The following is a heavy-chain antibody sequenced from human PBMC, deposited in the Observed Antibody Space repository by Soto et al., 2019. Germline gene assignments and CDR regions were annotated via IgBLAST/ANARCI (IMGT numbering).Heavy chain of an antibody. V-gene: IGHV3-23*01. CDR3: AKYIGSGRYTYYFDY. D-gene: IGHD3-10*01. J-gene: IGHJ4*02. CDR2: ISGSGGST. Sequence: GGSLRLSCAASGFTFSSYAMSWVRQAPGKGLEWVSAISGSGGSTYYADSVKGRFTISRDNSKNTLYLQMNSLRAEDTAVYYCAKYIGSGRYTYYFDYWGQGTLVTVSS. CDR1: GFTFSSYA.